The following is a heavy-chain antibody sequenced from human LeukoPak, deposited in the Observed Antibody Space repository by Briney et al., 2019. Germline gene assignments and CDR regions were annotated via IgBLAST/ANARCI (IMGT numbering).Heavy chain of an antibody. J-gene: IGHJ4*02. D-gene: IGHD1-26*01. CDR1: GGSFSGYY. CDR2: INHSGST. Sequence: SETLSLTCAVYGGSFSGYYWSWIRQPPGKGLEWIGEINHSGSTNYNPSLKSRVTISVDTSKNQFSLKLSSVTAADTAVYYCARGRKLVGATRACRPDYWGQGTLVTVSS. V-gene: IGHV4-34*01. CDR3: ARGRKLVGATRACRPDY.